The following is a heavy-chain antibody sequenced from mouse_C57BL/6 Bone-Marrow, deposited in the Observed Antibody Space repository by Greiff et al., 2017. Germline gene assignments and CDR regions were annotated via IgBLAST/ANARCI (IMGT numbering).Heavy chain of an antibody. D-gene: IGHD2-4*01. Sequence: QVQLQQPGAELVMPGASVKLSCKASGYTFTSYWMHWVKQRPGQGLEWIGEIDPSDSYTNYNQKFKGKSTLTVDKSSSTAYMELNSLTSEDSAVYYCAYDYDGAWFAYWGQGTLVTVSA. V-gene: IGHV1-69*01. CDR3: AYDYDGAWFAY. CDR2: IDPSDSYT. J-gene: IGHJ3*01. CDR1: GYTFTSYW.